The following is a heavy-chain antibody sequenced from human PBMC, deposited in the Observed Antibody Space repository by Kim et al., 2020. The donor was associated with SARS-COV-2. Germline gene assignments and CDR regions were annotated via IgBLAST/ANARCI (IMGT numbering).Heavy chain of an antibody. J-gene: IGHJ5*02. Sequence: SETLSLTCAVYGGSFSGYYWSWIRQPPGKGLEWIGEINHSGSTNYNPSLKSRVTISVDTSKNKFSLKLSSVTAADTAVYYCARERAMVRGVIITYRPAPRSNNWFDPWGQGTLVTVSS. CDR1: GGSFSGYY. CDR2: INHSGST. V-gene: IGHV4-34*01. CDR3: ARERAMVRGVIITYRPAPRSNNWFDP. D-gene: IGHD3-10*01.